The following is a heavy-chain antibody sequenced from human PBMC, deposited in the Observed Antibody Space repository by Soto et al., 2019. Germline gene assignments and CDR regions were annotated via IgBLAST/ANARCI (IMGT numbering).Heavy chain of an antibody. D-gene: IGHD3-22*01. Sequence: SVKVSCKASGGTFSSYAISWVRQAPGQGLEWMGGIIPIFGTANYAQKFQGRVTITADKSTSTAYMELSSLRSEDTAVYYCASISPYYYDSSGYLFPRQDAFDIWGQGTMVTVSS. CDR1: GGTFSSYA. V-gene: IGHV1-69*06. CDR3: ASISPYYYDSSGYLFPRQDAFDI. J-gene: IGHJ3*02. CDR2: IIPIFGTA.